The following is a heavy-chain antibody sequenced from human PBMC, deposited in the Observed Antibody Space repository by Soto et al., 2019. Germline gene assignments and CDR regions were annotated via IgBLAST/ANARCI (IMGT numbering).Heavy chain of an antibody. J-gene: IGHJ4*02. CDR3: VRGATGSFDY. CDR1: GGSFSGYY. D-gene: IGHD3-9*01. CDR2: INHSGST. Sequence: SETLSLTCAVYGGSFSGYYWSWIRQPPGKGLEWIGEINHSGSTNYNPSLKSRVTISVDTSKNLFSLKLGSVTAADTAVYYCVRGATGSFDYWGQGTLVTVSS. V-gene: IGHV4-34*01.